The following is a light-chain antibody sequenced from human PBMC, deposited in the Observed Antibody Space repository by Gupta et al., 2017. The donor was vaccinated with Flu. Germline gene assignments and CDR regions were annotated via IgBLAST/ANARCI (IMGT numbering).Light chain of an antibody. Sequence: EIVLTQSPATLSLSPGERATLSCRASQSVSSYLAWDQQKPGQAPRLRIYEASNRATGIPARFSGSGSVTDFTRPISSIESDDCEGYYGQHPCKFGQGTRVDIK. V-gene: IGKV3-11*01. CDR1: QSVSSY. J-gene: IGKJ5*01. CDR2: EAS. CDR3: QHPCK.